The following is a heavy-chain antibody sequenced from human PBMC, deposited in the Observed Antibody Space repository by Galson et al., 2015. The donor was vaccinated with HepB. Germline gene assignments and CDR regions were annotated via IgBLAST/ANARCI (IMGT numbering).Heavy chain of an antibody. CDR1: GYTFTTYG. CDR2: ISTYNGNT. CDR3: ARLHYGDYVSGLGYFDL. D-gene: IGHD4-17*01. Sequence: SVKVSCKASGYTFTTYGISWVRQAPGQGLEWMGWISTYNGNTKYAQRVQGRVTMTTDTSTSTAYMELRRLRSDDTAVYYCARLHYGDYVSGLGYFDLWGRGTLVTVSS. V-gene: IGHV1-18*01. J-gene: IGHJ2*01.